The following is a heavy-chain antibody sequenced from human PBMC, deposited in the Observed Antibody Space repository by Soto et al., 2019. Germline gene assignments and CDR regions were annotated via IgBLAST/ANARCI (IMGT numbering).Heavy chain of an antibody. CDR2: IFSNDEK. J-gene: IGHJ5*02. D-gene: IGHD2-15*01. Sequence: QVTLKESGPVLVKPTETLTLTCTVSGFSLSNARMGVSWIRQPPGKALEWLAHIFSNDEKSYSTSLKSRLTISKDTSKSQVVLTMTNMDPVDTATYYCARMIFRGEDWFAPWGQGTLVTVSS. V-gene: IGHV2-26*01. CDR1: GFSLSNARMG. CDR3: ARMIFRGEDWFAP.